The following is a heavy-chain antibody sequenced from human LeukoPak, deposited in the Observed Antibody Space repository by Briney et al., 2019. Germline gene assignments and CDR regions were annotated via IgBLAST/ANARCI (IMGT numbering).Heavy chain of an antibody. CDR3: AREALWFGEGDDP. CDR2: IYTSGST. Sequence: PSQTLSLTCTVSGGSISSGSYYGSWLRQPAGRGLEWIGRIYTSGSTNYNPSLKSRVTISVDTSKNQFSLKLSSVTAADTAVYYCAREALWFGEGDDPWGQGTLVTVSS. J-gene: IGHJ5*02. CDR1: GGSISSGSYY. D-gene: IGHD3-10*01. V-gene: IGHV4-61*02.